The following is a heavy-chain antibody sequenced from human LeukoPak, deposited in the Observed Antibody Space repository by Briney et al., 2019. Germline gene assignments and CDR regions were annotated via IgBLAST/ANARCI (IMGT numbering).Heavy chain of an antibody. CDR2: ISYDGSNK. V-gene: IGHV3-30*18. Sequence: GGSLRLSCAASGFTFSSYGMHWVRQAPGKGLEWVAVISYDGSNKYYADSVKGRFTISRDNSKNTLYLQMNSLRAEDTAVYYCAKDILTGYYLDYWGQGTLVTVSS. D-gene: IGHD3-9*01. J-gene: IGHJ4*02. CDR3: AKDILTGYYLDY. CDR1: GFTFSSYG.